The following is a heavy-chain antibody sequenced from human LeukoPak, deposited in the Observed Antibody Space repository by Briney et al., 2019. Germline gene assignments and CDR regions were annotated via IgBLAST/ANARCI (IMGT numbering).Heavy chain of an antibody. D-gene: IGHD1-1*01. Sequence: SGTLSLTCAVSGGSISSSNWWSWVRQPPGKGLEWIGEIYHSGSTNYNPSLKSRVTISVDTSKNQFSLKLSSVTAADTAVYYCARHINRGGTHLGWYFDLWGRGTLVTVSS. CDR1: GGSISSSNW. V-gene: IGHV4-4*02. CDR3: ARHINRGGTHLGWYFDL. J-gene: IGHJ2*01. CDR2: IYHSGST.